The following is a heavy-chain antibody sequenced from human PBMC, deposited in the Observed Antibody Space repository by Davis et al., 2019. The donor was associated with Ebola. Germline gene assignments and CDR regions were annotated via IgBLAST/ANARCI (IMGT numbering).Heavy chain of an antibody. CDR1: EFTFSGSA. Sequence: GGSLRLSCAASEFTFSGSAMHWVRQASGKGLEWVGRIRSKANSYATAYAASVKGRFTISRDDSKNTAYLQMNSLKTEDTAVYYCARGAFDIVVVVAANSDSNWFDPWGQGTLVTVSS. CDR2: IRSKANSYAT. CDR3: ARGAFDIVVVVAANSDSNWFDP. J-gene: IGHJ5*02. D-gene: IGHD2-15*01. V-gene: IGHV3-73*01.